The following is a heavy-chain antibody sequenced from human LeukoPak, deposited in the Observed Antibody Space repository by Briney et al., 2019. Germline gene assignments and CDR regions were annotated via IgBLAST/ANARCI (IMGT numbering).Heavy chain of an antibody. CDR1: GFTFSSYS. Sequence: GGSLRLSCAASGFTFSSYSMNWVRQAPGKGLEWVSYISSSSSTIYYADSVKGRFTISRDNAKNSLYLQMNSLRAEDTAVYYCARHRLAQLVSGAYYYYGMDVWGQGTTVTVSS. CDR2: ISSSSSTI. V-gene: IGHV3-48*01. CDR3: ARHRLAQLVSGAYYYYGMDV. D-gene: IGHD6-13*01. J-gene: IGHJ6*02.